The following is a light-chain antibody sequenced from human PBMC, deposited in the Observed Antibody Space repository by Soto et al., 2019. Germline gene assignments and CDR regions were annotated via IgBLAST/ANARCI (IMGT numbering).Light chain of an antibody. V-gene: IGKV3-20*01. CDR2: GAS. CDR1: QSVSTSY. J-gene: IGKJ1*01. CDR3: QQYGSSPPT. Sequence: EIVLTQYPGTLSLSPGERATLSCRASQSVSTSYLAWYQQKPGQAPRLLIIGASARATGIPDRFSGRGSGTDFILTISRLEPEDFAVYSCQQYGSSPPTFGQGTKVEIK.